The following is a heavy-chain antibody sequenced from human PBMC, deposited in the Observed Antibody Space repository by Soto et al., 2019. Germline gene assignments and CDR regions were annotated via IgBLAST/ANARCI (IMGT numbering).Heavy chain of an antibody. J-gene: IGHJ4*02. V-gene: IGHV1-69*13. Sequence: GASVKVSCKASGGTFSSYAISWVRQAPGQGLEWMGGIIPIFGTANYAQKFQGRVTITADESTSTAYMELSSLRSEDTAVRYCAHTSREIPWYFDYWGQGTLVTVSS. CDR3: AHTSREIPWYFDY. CDR2: IIPIFGTA. CDR1: GGTFSSYA. D-gene: IGHD1-26*01.